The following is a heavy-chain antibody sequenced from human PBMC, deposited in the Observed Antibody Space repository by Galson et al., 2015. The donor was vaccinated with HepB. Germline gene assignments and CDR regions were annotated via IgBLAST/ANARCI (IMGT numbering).Heavy chain of an antibody. Sequence: SLRLSCAASGFTFSSYAMHWVRQAPGKGLEWVAVISYDGSNKYYADSVKGRFTISRDNSKNTLYLQMNSLRAEDTAVYYCARDEEQLGIFDYWGQGTLVTVSS. V-gene: IGHV3-30-3*01. CDR2: ISYDGSNK. CDR3: ARDEEQLGIFDY. J-gene: IGHJ4*02. D-gene: IGHD6-13*01. CDR1: GFTFSSYA.